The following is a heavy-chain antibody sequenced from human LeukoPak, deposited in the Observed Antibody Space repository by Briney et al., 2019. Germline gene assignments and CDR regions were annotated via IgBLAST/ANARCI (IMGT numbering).Heavy chain of an antibody. CDR1: GFTFSDSA. V-gene: IGHV3-23*01. CDR2: IGSGGGGI. Sequence: QPGGSLRLSCSASGFTFSDSAMTWVRQAPGKGLEWVSAIGSGGGGIQYADAVKGRFIVSTDNSNSTLFLQSNSLRREDTATSYCARYRLFSPPPRDFDYWGQGALVTVSS. J-gene: IGHJ4*02. CDR3: ARYRLFSPPPRDFDY. D-gene: IGHD5-12*01.